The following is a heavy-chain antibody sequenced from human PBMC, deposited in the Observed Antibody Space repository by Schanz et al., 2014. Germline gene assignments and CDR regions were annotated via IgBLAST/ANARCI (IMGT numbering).Heavy chain of an antibody. D-gene: IGHD5-12*01. Sequence: GSLRLSCAVSGFTVNTNYMSWVRQAPGKGLEWISSMYINSGSTQYADSVKGRFIISRDSSKNTLFLQMNSLRAEDTAVYFCARDGGRDGYNLAFDVWGQGTLVTVSS. CDR2: MYINSGST. V-gene: IGHV3-53*01. CDR3: ARDGGRDGYNLAFDV. J-gene: IGHJ3*01. CDR1: GFTVNTNY.